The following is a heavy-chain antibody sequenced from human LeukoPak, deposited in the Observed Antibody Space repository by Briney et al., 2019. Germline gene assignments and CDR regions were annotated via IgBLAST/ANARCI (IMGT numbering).Heavy chain of an antibody. J-gene: IGHJ4*02. V-gene: IGHV4-39*02. Sequence: SETLSLTCTVSGGSISSSSYYWGWIRQPPGKGLEWIGSIYYSGNTYYNPSLKSRVTISVDTPKNQFSLKLYSVTAAGTAVYYCARVAAAGDFDYWGQGTLVTVSS. D-gene: IGHD6-13*01. CDR1: GGSISSSSYY. CDR2: IYYSGNT. CDR3: ARVAAAGDFDY.